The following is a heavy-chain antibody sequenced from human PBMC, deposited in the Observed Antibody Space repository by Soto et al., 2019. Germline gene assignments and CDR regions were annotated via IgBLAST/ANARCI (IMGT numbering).Heavy chain of an antibody. J-gene: IGHJ4*02. CDR1: GGSISSYY. Sequence: PSETLSLTCTVSGGSISSYYWSWIRQPPGKGLEWIGYIYYSGSTNYNPSLKSRVTISVDTSKNQFSLKLSSVTAADTAVYYCAREGYYDSSGEFDYWGQGTLVTVSS. V-gene: IGHV4-59*01. CDR2: IYYSGST. D-gene: IGHD3-22*01. CDR3: AREGYYDSSGEFDY.